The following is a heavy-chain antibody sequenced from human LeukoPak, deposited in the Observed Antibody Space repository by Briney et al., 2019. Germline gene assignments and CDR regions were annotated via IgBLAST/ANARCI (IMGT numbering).Heavy chain of an antibody. D-gene: IGHD3-9*01. Sequence: ASVKVSCKASGYTFTGYYMHWVRQAPGQGLEWMGIINPSGGSTSYAQKFQGRVTMTRDTSTSTVYMELSSLRSEDTAVYYCARDLTQTTIKPLYYLDYWGQGTLVTVSS. CDR2: INPSGGST. J-gene: IGHJ4*02. CDR1: GYTFTGYY. CDR3: ARDLTQTTIKPLYYLDY. V-gene: IGHV1-46*03.